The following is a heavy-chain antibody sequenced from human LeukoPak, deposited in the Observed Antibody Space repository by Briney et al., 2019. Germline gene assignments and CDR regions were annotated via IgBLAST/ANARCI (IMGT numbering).Heavy chain of an antibody. V-gene: IGHV3-7*01. CDR1: GFTFSTYW. CDR3: ARDFRGTYFEADAFDT. J-gene: IGHJ3*02. Sequence: PGGSLRLSCAASGFTFSTYWMSWVRQAPGKGLEWVANIKQDGSEKYYVDSVKGRFTISRDNAENSLYLQMNSLRAEDTAVYYCARDFRGTYFEADAFDTWGQGTMVTVSS. D-gene: IGHD1-26*01. CDR2: IKQDGSEK.